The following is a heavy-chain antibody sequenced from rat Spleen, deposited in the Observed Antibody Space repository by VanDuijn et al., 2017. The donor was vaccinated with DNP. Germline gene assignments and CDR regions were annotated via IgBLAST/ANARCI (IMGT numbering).Heavy chain of an antibody. J-gene: IGHJ4*01. D-gene: IGHD1-4*01. Sequence: EVQLVESGGGLVQPGRSLKLSCAASGFTFSNYGMAWVRQAPTKGLEWVASITNSGGSTYYRDSVKGRITISRDNAKSTLYLQMDSLRSEDTATYYCTTGAGSPWDQGTSVTVSS. V-gene: IGHV5-27*01. CDR1: GFTFSNYG. CDR3: TTGAGSP. CDR2: ITNSGGST.